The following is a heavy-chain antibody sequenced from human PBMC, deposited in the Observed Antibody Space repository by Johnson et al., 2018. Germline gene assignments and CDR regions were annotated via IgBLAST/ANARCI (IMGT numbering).Heavy chain of an antibody. CDR3: AKRATVTYYYYYGMGV. CDR2: ISYDGSNK. D-gene: IGHD1-1*01. CDR1: GFTFSSYG. V-gene: IGHV3-30*18. Sequence: QVQLVQSGGGVVQXGRSXRLXCAASGFTFSSYGMHWVRQAPGKGLEWVAGISYDGSNKYYADYVKGRFTISRDNSKNKLYLQMNSRGAEDTAVYYCAKRATVTYYYYYGMGVWGQGTTVTVSS. J-gene: IGHJ6*02.